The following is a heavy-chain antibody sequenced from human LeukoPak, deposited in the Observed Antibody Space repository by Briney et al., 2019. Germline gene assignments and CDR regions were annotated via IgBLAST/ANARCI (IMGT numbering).Heavy chain of an antibody. CDR2: IYHSGST. V-gene: IGHV4-59*08. J-gene: IGHJ3*02. D-gene: IGHD3-22*01. Sequence: SETLSLTCTVSGGAISSYYWSWIRQPPGKGLEWIGYIYHSGSTNYNPSLKSRVTISVDTSTNQFSLKMRSVTAADTAVYYCARLAKGGYYDSSGYYPPRNAFDIWGQGTMVTVSS. CDR1: GGAISSYY. CDR3: ARLAKGGYYDSSGYYPPRNAFDI.